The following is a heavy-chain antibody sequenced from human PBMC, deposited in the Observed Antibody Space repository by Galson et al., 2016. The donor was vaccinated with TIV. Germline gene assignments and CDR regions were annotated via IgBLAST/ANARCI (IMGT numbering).Heavy chain of an antibody. CDR1: GDSVSSSGTA. Sequence: CAISGDSVSSSGTAWIWIRQSPSRGLEWLARTFYRSEWYYDYAPSVKGRINIKPDTSKNQFSLELTSVTPDDTGVYFCARDIGGYNYNPPYNGGRFLDYWGQGSPVSVSS. D-gene: IGHD5-24*01. V-gene: IGHV6-1*01. CDR2: TFYRSEWYY. CDR3: ARDIGGYNYNPPYNGGRFLDY. J-gene: IGHJ4*02.